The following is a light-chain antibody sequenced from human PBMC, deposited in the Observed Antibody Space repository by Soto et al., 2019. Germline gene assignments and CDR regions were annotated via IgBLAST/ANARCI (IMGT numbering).Light chain of an antibody. V-gene: IGKV1-27*01. CDR2: AAS. Sequence: DIQMTQSPSSLSASVGDRVTITCRASQGISNYLAWYQQQPGKVPKLLIYAASTLHSGVPSRFSGSGSGTDFTLTISSLQPEDVATYYCQEYNNAPPWTFGQGTEVEIK. J-gene: IGKJ1*01. CDR1: QGISNY. CDR3: QEYNNAPPWT.